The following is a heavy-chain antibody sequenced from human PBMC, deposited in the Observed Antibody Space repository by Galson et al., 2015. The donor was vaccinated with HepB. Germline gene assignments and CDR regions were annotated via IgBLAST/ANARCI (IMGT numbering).Heavy chain of an antibody. J-gene: IGHJ4*02. CDR1: GFTFSNHA. CDR3: AKEYGITAADTRGDFDY. Sequence: SLRLSCAVSGFTFSNHAMSWVRQAPGKGLEWVSAISGSGGDTYYPNSVKGRFTISRDNSENTLYLQMNSLRAEDTAIYYCAKEYGITAADTRGDFDYWGQGTLVIVSP. V-gene: IGHV3-23*01. D-gene: IGHD6-13*01. CDR2: ISGSGGDT.